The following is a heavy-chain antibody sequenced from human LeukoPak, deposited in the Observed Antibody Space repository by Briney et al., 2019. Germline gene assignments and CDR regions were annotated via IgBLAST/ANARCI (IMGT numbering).Heavy chain of an antibody. D-gene: IGHD6-13*01. CDR3: ARERVAAAGIFWFDP. J-gene: IGHJ5*02. CDR1: GGSISSYY. CDR2: IYYSGGT. V-gene: IGHV4-59*01. Sequence: SETLSLTCTVSGGSISSYYWSWIRQPPGKGLEWIGYIYYSGGTNYNPSLKSRVTISVDTSKNQFSLKLSSVTAADTAVYYCARERVAAAGIFWFDPWGQGTLVTVSS.